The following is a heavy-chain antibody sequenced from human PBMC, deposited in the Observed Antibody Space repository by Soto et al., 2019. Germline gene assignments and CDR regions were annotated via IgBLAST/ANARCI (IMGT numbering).Heavy chain of an antibody. CDR1: GGTLSDHG. CDR2: TIPVFNTA. Sequence: QVQLEQSGAEVKKPGSSVKVSCKASGGTLSDHGVAWLRQAPGQGLEWMGGTIPVFNTAKYAQQFQGRVTVTEDEFTAIAYGELSSLRSEDTAFYFWARGVYGSGNYYTGPSAFDIWGQGTVVIVSS. CDR3: ARGVYGSGNYYTGPSAFDI. V-gene: IGHV1-69*01. D-gene: IGHD3-10*01. J-gene: IGHJ3*02.